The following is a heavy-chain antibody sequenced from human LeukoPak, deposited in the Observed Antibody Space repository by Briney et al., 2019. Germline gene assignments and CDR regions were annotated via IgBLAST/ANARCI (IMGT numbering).Heavy chain of an antibody. CDR3: ASYCSGGSCYQKINDAFDI. Sequence: GGSLRLSCAASGFTFSSYEMNWVRQAPGKGLEWVSYISSSGSTIYYADSVKGRFTISRDNAKNSLYLQMNSLRAEDTAVYYCASYCSGGSCYQKINDAFDIWGQGTTVTVSS. J-gene: IGHJ3*02. V-gene: IGHV3-48*03. D-gene: IGHD2-15*01. CDR2: ISSSGSTI. CDR1: GFTFSSYE.